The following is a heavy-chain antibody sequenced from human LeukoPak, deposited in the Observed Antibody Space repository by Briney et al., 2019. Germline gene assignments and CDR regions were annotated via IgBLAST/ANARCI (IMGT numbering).Heavy chain of an antibody. CDR3: AKEGHCDFWSGYSAWFDP. Sequence: PGGSLRLSCAASGFTFSSYAMSWVRQAPGKGLEWVSAISGSGGSTYYADSVKGRFTISRDNSKNTLYLQMNSLRAEDTAVYYCAKEGHCDFWSGYSAWFDPWGQGTLVTVSS. CDR1: GFTFSSYA. D-gene: IGHD3-3*01. V-gene: IGHV3-23*01. CDR2: ISGSGGST. J-gene: IGHJ5*02.